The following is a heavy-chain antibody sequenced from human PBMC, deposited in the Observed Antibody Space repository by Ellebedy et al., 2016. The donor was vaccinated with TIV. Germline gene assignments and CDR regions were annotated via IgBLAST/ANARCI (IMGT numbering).Heavy chain of an antibody. V-gene: IGHV4-4*07. J-gene: IGHJ4*02. CDR1: GDSIGDYC. CDR3: ARRTNTGSYNYFDY. CDR2: IYTSGST. D-gene: IGHD1-26*01. Sequence: SETLSLXXSVSGDSIGDYCWAWFRQPAGKGLEWIGRIYTSGSTNYNPSLSSRVTMSIDTSKKQFSLRLSSVTAADTAVYYCARRTNTGSYNYFDYWGQGTLVTVSS.